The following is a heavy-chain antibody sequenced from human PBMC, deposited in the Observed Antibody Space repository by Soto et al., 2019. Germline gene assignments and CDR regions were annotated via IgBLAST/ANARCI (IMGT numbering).Heavy chain of an antibody. CDR3: ATSTGDDYGDYIAWDY. V-gene: IGHV1-69*02. CDR1: GYPFSDNH. D-gene: IGHD4-17*01. Sequence: SVKVSCKASGYPFSDNHIHWLRQAPGQGLEWMGRLIPYNGITNYAQKYQGRITITADKSTSTAYMELSGLRSEDTAVYYCATSTGDDYGDYIAWDYWGQGTLVTVS. J-gene: IGHJ4*02. CDR2: LIPYNGIT.